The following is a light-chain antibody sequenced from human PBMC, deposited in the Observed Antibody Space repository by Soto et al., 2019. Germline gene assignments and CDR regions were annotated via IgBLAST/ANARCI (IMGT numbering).Light chain of an antibody. V-gene: IGKV3-15*01. CDR1: QSINAH. J-gene: IGKJ1*01. CDR3: QQYNTWLWT. Sequence: EVVMTQSPATLSVSPGERVTLSCRASQSINAHLAWYQQKPGQAPRLLIHGASTRATGIPARFIGSGFGTGFILTINSLQSEDFAVYYCQQYNTWLWTFGQGTKVEIQ. CDR2: GAS.